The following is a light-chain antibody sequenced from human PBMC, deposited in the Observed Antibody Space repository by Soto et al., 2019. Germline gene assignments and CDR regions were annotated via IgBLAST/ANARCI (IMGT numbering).Light chain of an antibody. CDR2: TNN. J-gene: IGLJ1*01. Sequence: VLKRPPSVSGAPGKRVTISCTGSSSNIGAGYDVHWYLQLPGTAPKLLVYTNNNRPSGVPDRFSGSKSGTSASLAITGLQAEDEADYYCQSYDSRLSAYVFGTGTKVTVL. V-gene: IGLV1-40*01. CDR3: QSYDSRLSAYV. CDR1: SSNIGAGYD.